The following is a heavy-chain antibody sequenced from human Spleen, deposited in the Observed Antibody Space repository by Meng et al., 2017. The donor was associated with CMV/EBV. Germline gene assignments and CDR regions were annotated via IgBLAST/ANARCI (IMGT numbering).Heavy chain of an antibody. V-gene: IGHV4-39*01. Sequence: SSYYWGWIRQPPGKGLEWIGSIYYSGSTYYNPSLKSRVTISVDTSKNQFSLKLSSVTAADTAVYYCARHGKYYDILTGYYLNWFDPWGQGTLVTVSS. CDR1: SSYY. J-gene: IGHJ5*02. CDR3: ARHGKYYDILTGYYLNWFDP. D-gene: IGHD3-9*01. CDR2: IYYSGST.